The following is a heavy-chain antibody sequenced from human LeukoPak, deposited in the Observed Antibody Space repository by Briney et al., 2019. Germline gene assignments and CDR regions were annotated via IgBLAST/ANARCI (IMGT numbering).Heavy chain of an antibody. D-gene: IGHD3-22*01. CDR2: IYYSGST. CDR3: ARDPFYDSSGYQGAFDI. Sequence: PSETLSLTCTVSGGSISSYYWSWIRQPPGKGLEWIGYIYYSGSTNYNPSLKSRVTISVDTSKNQFSLKLSSVTAADTAVYYCARDPFYDSSGYQGAFDIWGQGTMVTVSS. J-gene: IGHJ3*02. V-gene: IGHV4-59*01. CDR1: GGSISSYY.